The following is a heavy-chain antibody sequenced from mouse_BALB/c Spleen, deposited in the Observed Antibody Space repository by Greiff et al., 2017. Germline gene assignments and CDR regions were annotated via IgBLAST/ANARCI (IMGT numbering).Heavy chain of an antibody. CDR2: IWTGGGT. J-gene: IGHJ4*01. D-gene: IGHD1-1*01. Sequence: QVQLKESGPGLVAPSQSLSITCTVSGFSLTSYDISWIRQPPGKGLEWLGVIWTGGGTNYNSAFMSRLSISKDNSKSQVFLKMNSLQTDDTAIYYCVRVYGSSSYYYAMDYWGQGTSVTVSS. V-gene: IGHV2-9-2*01. CDR1: GFSLTSYD. CDR3: VRVYGSSSYYYAMDY.